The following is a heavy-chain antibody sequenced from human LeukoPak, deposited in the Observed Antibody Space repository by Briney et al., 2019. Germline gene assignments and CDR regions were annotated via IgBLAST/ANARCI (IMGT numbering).Heavy chain of an antibody. CDR1: GGSITSSSYY. CDR2: INYSGTT. D-gene: IGHD6-25*01. Sequence: SETLSLTCTASGGSITSSSYYWGWIRQPPGKGLDWIASINYSGTTYYNPSLKSRVTISVDTSKNQFSLNLRSVTAADTAVYYCARRPAGLNWFDPWGQGTLVTVSS. J-gene: IGHJ5*02. CDR3: ARRPAGLNWFDP. V-gene: IGHV4-39*01.